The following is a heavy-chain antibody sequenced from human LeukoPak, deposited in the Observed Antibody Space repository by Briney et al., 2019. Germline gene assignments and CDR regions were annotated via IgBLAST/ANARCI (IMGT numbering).Heavy chain of an antibody. D-gene: IGHD6-13*01. CDR1: GFTVSSNY. V-gene: IGHV3-53*01. J-gene: IGHJ6*03. Sequence: SGGSLRLSCAASGFTVSSNYMSWVRQAPGKGLEWVSVIYSGGSTYYADSVKGRFTISRDNSKSTLYLQMNSLRAEDTAVYYCAKDGPGIAAAGTQTFYYYYYMDVWGKGTTVTVSS. CDR2: IYSGGST. CDR3: AKDGPGIAAAGTQTFYYYYYMDV.